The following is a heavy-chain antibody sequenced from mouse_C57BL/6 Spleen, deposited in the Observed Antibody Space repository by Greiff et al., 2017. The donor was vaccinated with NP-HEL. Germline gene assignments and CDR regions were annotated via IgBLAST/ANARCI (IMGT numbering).Heavy chain of an antibody. V-gene: IGHV1-52*01. CDR3: ARSDYGSRNAMDY. J-gene: IGHJ4*01. CDR1: GYTFTSYW. Sequence: VQLQQPGAELVRPGSSVKLSCKASGYTFTSYWMHWVKQRPIQGLEWIGNIDPSDSETHYNQKFKDKATLTVDKSSSTAYMQLSSLTSEDSAVYYCARSDYGSRNAMDYWGQGTSVTVSS. CDR2: IDPSDSET. D-gene: IGHD1-1*01.